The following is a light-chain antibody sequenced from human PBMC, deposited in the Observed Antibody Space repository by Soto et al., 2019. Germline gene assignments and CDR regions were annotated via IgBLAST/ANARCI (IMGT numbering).Light chain of an antibody. CDR2: ETT. CDR1: SSDVGPYNL. CDR3: SSYTGDYTVM. J-gene: IGLJ3*02. Sequence: QSALTQPASVSGSPGQSITISCTGTSSDVGPYNLVSWYQHHPGKVPQLIIYETTKRPSGVSNRFSGSKSGNTASLTISGLQAEDDAHYHCSSYTGDYTVMFAGGTKLTVL. V-gene: IGLV2-23*01.